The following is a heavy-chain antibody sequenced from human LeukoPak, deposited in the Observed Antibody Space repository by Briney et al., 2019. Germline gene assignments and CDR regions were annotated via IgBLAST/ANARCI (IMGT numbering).Heavy chain of an antibody. J-gene: IGHJ3*02. CDR1: GFTFSSYA. Sequence: GGSLRLSCAASGFTFSSYAMHCVRQAPGKGLEWVAVISYDGSNKYYADSVKGRFTISRDNSKNTLYLQMNGLRAEDTAVYYCARGPRVGAHDAFDIWGQGTMVTVSS. CDR2: ISYDGSNK. V-gene: IGHV3-30-3*01. D-gene: IGHD1-26*01. CDR3: ARGPRVGAHDAFDI.